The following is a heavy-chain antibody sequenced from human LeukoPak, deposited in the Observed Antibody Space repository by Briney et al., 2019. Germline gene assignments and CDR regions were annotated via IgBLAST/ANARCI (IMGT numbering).Heavy chain of an antibody. J-gene: IGHJ4*02. CDR1: GFTFSSYS. CDR3: ARAGRYSSSPVDY. Sequence: GGSLRLSCAASGFTFSSYSMNWVRQAPGKGLGWVSSISSSSSYIYYADSVKGRFTISRDNAKNSLYLQMNSLRAEDTAVYYCARAGRYSSSPVDYWGQGTLVTVSS. D-gene: IGHD6-6*01. V-gene: IGHV3-21*01. CDR2: ISSSSSYI.